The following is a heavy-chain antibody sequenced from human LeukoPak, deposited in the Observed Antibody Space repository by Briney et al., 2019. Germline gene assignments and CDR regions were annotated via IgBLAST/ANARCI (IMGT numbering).Heavy chain of an antibody. V-gene: IGHV3-33*01. CDR3: ARARYYDSSGYYYGY. CDR2: IWYDGSNK. J-gene: IGHJ4*02. D-gene: IGHD3-22*01. CDR1: GFTFSSYG. Sequence: GGSLRLSCAASGFTFSSYGMHWVRQAPGKGLEWVAVIWYDGSNKYYADSVKGRFTISRDNSKNTLYLQMNSLRAEDTAVYYCARARYYDSSGYYYGYWGQGTLVTVSS.